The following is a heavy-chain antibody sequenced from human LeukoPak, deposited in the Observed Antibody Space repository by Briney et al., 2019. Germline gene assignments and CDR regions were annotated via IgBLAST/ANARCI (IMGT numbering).Heavy chain of an antibody. D-gene: IGHD6-13*01. Sequence: PSETLSLTCTVSGGSISTYYWSWIRQSPGKGLEWIGYIFYSGSTNYNPSLKTRVTISVDTSKNQFSLKLSSVTAADTAVYYCARGSTAAHGDNWFGPWGQGILVTVSS. V-gene: IGHV4-59*12. CDR3: ARGSTAAHGDNWFGP. J-gene: IGHJ5*02. CDR2: IFYSGST. CDR1: GGSISTYY.